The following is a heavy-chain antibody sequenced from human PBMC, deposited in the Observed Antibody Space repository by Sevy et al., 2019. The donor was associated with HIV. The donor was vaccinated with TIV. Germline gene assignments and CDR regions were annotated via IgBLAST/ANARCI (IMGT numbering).Heavy chain of an antibody. Sequence: ASVKVSCKVSGYTLTKLSMHWVRQAPGKGLEWMGRFDTEDGETIYAQKFQGRVTMTEDTSTDTAYMELSSLRYEDTAVYYCASAREYYEDSSGYLDYWGQGTLVTVSS. V-gene: IGHV1-24*01. J-gene: IGHJ4*02. CDR2: FDTEDGET. D-gene: IGHD3-22*01. CDR1: GYTLTKLS. CDR3: ASAREYYEDSSGYLDY.